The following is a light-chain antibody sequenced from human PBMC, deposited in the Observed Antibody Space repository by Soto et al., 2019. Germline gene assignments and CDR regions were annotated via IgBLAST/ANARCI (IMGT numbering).Light chain of an antibody. CDR1: QGISNY. CDR3: QRYNGAPKT. Sequence: DIQMTQSPSSLSAAMGDRVIITCQASQGISNYLAWYQQKPGKVPKLLTYAASTLQSGVPSRFGGSGSGTDFTLTISSLQLEDVATYYCQRYNGAPKTFGQGTKVEIK. CDR2: AAS. J-gene: IGKJ1*01. V-gene: IGKV1-27*01.